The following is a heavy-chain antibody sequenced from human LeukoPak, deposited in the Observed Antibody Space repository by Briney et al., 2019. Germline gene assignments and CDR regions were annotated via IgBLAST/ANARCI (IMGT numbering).Heavy chain of an antibody. D-gene: IGHD5-12*01. CDR3: ARAQPSGYDSGYMDV. J-gene: IGHJ6*03. V-gene: IGHV3-30*02. Sequence: GGSLRLSCAASGFTFSSYGMHWVRQAPGKGLEWVAFIRYDGSNKYYADSVKGRFTISRDNSKNTLYLQINSLRAEDTAVYYCARAQPSGYDSGYMDVWGKGTTVTISS. CDR1: GFTFSSYG. CDR2: IRYDGSNK.